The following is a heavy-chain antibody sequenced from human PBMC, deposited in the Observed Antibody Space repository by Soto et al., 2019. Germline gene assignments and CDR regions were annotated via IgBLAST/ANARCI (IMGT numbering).Heavy chain of an antibody. Sequence: GGSLRLSCAASGFTFSSYGMHWVRQAPGKGLEWVAVIWYDGSNKYYADSVKGRFTISRDNSKNTLYLQMNSLRAEDTAVYYCAREGEYCISTSCYGWYNWFDPWGQGTLVTVSS. V-gene: IGHV3-33*08. J-gene: IGHJ5*02. CDR2: IWYDGSNK. CDR1: GFTFSSYG. D-gene: IGHD2-2*01. CDR3: AREGEYCISTSCYGWYNWFDP.